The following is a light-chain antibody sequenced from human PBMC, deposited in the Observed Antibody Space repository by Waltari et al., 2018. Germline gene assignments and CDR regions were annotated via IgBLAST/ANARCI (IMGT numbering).Light chain of an antibody. CDR2: AAS. J-gene: IGKJ4*01. Sequence: DIQMTQSPSSLSASLGDSVTITCRASQSISSYLNWYQQKPGVAPKLLIYAASSLRNGVPSRFSGSGSGTDFSLTISSLEPEDFAVYYCQHRSNRPLTFGGGTKVKIK. V-gene: IGKV1-39*01. CDR3: QHRSNRPLT. CDR1: QSISSY.